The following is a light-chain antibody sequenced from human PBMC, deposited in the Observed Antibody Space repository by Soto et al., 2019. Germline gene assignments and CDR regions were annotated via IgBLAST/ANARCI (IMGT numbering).Light chain of an antibody. J-gene: IGKJ1*01. CDR1: QSISSW. CDR3: QQYNSYPWT. V-gene: IGKV1-5*03. CDR2: KAS. Sequence: IQMTQSPSTLSASVGDRVTITCRASQSISSWFAWYQQKPGKAPKLLMYKASTLKSGVPSRFSGSGSGTEFTLTISSLQPDDFATYYCQQYNSYPWTFGQGTKVDIK.